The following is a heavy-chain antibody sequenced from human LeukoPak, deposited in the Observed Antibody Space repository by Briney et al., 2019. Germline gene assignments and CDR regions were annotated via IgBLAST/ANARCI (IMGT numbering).Heavy chain of an antibody. CDR3: ASVGPLRYFDWSFDY. CDR2: IYYSGST. CDR1: GGSISSSSYY. D-gene: IGHD3-9*01. J-gene: IGHJ4*02. V-gene: IGHV4-39*07. Sequence: ASETLSLTCTVSGGSISSSSYYWGWIRQPPGKGLEWIGSIYYSGSTYYNPSLKSRVTISVDTSKNQFSLKLSSVTAADTAVYYCASVGPLRYFDWSFDYWGQGTLVTVSS.